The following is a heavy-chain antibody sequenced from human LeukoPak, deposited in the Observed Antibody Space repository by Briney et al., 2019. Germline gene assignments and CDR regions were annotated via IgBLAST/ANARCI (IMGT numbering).Heavy chain of an antibody. CDR3: AKEGWFDP. V-gene: IGHV3-30*02. J-gene: IGHJ5*02. Sequence: GGSLRLSCAAPGFTFSSYGMHWVRQAPGKGLEWVAYIQYDGSNEQYADSVRGRFTISRDNSKNTLYLQMNSLRAEDTAVYYCAKEGWFDPWGQGTLVTVSS. CDR1: GFTFSSYG. CDR2: IQYDGSNE.